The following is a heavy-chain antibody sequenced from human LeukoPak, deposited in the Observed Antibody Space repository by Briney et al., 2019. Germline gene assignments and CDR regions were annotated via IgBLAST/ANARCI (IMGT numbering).Heavy chain of an antibody. CDR3: ARDRAAAGTVSIVAY. V-gene: IGHV1-18*04. CDR2: ISAYNGNT. D-gene: IGHD6-13*01. J-gene: IGHJ4*02. Sequence: GASVTVSCKASGYTFTSYGISWVRQAPGQGLEWMGWISAYNGNTNYAQNLQGRVTMTTDTSTSTAYMELRSLRSDDTAVYYCARDRAAAGTVSIVAYWAQGTLVTVSS. CDR1: GYTFTSYG.